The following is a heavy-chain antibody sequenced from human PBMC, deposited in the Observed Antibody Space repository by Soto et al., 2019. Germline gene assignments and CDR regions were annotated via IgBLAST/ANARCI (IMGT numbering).Heavy chain of an antibody. CDR2: TYYRSKWYN. D-gene: IGHD1-26*01. CDR3: AKGAGDRLSLGMDV. V-gene: IGHV6-1*01. Sequence: SQTLSLTCAISGDSVSSNSAAWNWIRQSPSRGLEWLGRTYYRSKWYNDYAVSVKSRITINPDTSKNQFSLQLNSVTPEDTAVYYCAKGAGDRLSLGMDVWGQGTTVTVSS. J-gene: IGHJ6*02. CDR1: GDSVSSNSAA.